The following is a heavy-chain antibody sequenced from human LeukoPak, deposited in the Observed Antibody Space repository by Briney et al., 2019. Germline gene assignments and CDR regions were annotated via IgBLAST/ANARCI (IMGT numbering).Heavy chain of an antibody. V-gene: IGHV3-48*01. D-gene: IGHD2/OR15-2a*01. J-gene: IGHJ4*02. CDR3: ATYRQVLLPFES. CDR1: GFTFDDYG. Sequence: GGSLRLSCAASGFTFDDYGMNWVRQAPGKGLEWVSYISSSGSTIYYADSVKGRFTISRDNSKSTLSLQMNSLRAEDTAIYYCATYRQVLLPFESWGQGTLVTVSS. CDR2: ISSSGSTI.